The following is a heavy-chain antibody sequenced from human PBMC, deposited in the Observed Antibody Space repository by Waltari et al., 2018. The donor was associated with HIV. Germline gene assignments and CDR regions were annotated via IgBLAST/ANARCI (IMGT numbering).Heavy chain of an antibody. Sequence: QAQLVQSGAEVKKSGASVKVSCKASAYTFTNHDINWVRQATGQGLEWMGWINPNSGNTGYAQKFQGRVTMTRNTSISTAYMELSSLNSEDTAVYYCARGLSGATTLSDYWGQGTLVTVSS. J-gene: IGHJ4*02. CDR2: INPNSGNT. D-gene: IGHD1-26*01. V-gene: IGHV1-8*01. CDR1: AYTFTNHD. CDR3: ARGLSGATTLSDY.